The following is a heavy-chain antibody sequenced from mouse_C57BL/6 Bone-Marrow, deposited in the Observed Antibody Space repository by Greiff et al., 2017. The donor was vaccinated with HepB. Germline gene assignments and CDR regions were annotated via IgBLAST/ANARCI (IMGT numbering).Heavy chain of an antibody. CDR3: ARMTGYYAMDY. J-gene: IGHJ4*01. V-gene: IGHV1-42*01. CDR1: GYSFTGYY. CDR2: INPSTGGT. Sequence: EVQLKQSGPELVKPGASVKISCKASGYSFTGYYMNWVKQSPEKSLEWIGEINPSTGGTTYNQKFKAKATLTVDKSSSTAYMQLKSLTSEDSAVYYCARMTGYYAMDYWGQGTSVTVSS.